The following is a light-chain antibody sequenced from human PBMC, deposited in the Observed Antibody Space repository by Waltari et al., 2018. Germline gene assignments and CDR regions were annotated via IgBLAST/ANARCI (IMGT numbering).Light chain of an antibody. Sequence: QLVLTQSPSASASLGASVKLTCTLSSGHSSNIIAWHQQQPEKGPRYLMKVNSNGSRSKGDEMPDRVSGSSAGAERYLTISSLQSEDEADYYCQTGGHGTWVFGGGTKLTVL. CDR1: SGHSSNI. CDR2: VNSNGSR. CDR3: QTGGHGTWV. J-gene: IGLJ3*02. V-gene: IGLV4-69*01.